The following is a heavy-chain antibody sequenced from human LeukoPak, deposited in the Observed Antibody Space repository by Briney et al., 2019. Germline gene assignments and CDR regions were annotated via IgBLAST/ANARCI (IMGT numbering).Heavy chain of an antibody. D-gene: IGHD2-15*01. J-gene: IGHJ4*02. CDR2: INPNSGGT. Sequence: ASVKVSCKASGYTFTGYYMHWVRQAPGQGLEWMGWINPNSGGTNYAQKFQGRVTMTRDTSISTAYMELSRLRSDDKAVYYCARDHCSGGSCYGYFDYWGQGTLVTVSS. CDR3: ARDHCSGGSCYGYFDY. CDR1: GYTFTGYY. V-gene: IGHV1-2*02.